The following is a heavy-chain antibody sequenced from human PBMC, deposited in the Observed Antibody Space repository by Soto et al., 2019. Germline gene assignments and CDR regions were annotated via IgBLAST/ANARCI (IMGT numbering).Heavy chain of an antibody. CDR3: ARAWIQLWLDAFDI. D-gene: IGHD5-18*01. J-gene: IGHJ3*02. CDR1: GYTFTSYV. CDR2: ISAYNGNT. V-gene: IGHV1-18*04. Sequence: ASVKVSCKASGYTFTSYVIRLLLQAPVQVLEWMGWISAYNGNTNYAQKLQGRVTMTTDTSTSTAYMELRSLRSDDTAVYYCARAWIQLWLDAFDIWGQGKMVTVS.